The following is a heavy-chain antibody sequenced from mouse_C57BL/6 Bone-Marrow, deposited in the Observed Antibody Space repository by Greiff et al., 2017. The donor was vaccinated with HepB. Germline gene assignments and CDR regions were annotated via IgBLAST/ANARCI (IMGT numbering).Heavy chain of an antibody. D-gene: IGHD1-1*01. CDR2: IDPSDSYT. Sequence: QVQLQQPGAELVKPGASVKLSCKASGYTFTSYWMQWVKQRPGQGLEWIGEIDPSDSYTNYNHKFKGKATLTVDTSSTTAYMQLSSLPSEDSAVYYCARSGSVNYYGSSYEAWFAYWGQGTLVTVSA. V-gene: IGHV1-50*01. CDR3: ARSGSVNYYGSSYEAWFAY. CDR1: GYTFTSYW. J-gene: IGHJ3*01.